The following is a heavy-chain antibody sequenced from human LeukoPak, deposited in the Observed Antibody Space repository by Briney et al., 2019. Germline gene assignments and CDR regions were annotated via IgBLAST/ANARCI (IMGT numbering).Heavy chain of an antibody. CDR3: ARGGTLVSDY. CDR2: IKEDGSEK. D-gene: IGHD1-1*01. J-gene: IGHJ4*02. CDR1: GFTFSTFW. V-gene: IGHV3-7*01. Sequence: GGSLRLSCAASGFTFSTFWMSWVRQAPGKRLEWVANIKEDGSEKYYVDSMKGRFTVSRDNAKNSLYLQMDSLRADDTAVYYCARGGTLVSDYWGQGTLVTVSS.